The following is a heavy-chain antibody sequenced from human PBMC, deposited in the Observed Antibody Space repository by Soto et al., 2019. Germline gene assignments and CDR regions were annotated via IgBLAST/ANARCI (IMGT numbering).Heavy chain of an antibody. D-gene: IGHD4-17*01. CDR3: ARQIGGYGGNGDWFDP. J-gene: IGHJ5*02. Sequence: SETLSLTCTVSGGSISSSSYYWGWIRQPPGKGLEWIGSIYYSGSTYYNPSLKSRVTISVDTSKNQFSLKLSSVTAADTAVYYCARQIGGYGGNGDWFDPWGQGTLVTVSS. V-gene: IGHV4-39*01. CDR2: IYYSGST. CDR1: GGSISSSSYY.